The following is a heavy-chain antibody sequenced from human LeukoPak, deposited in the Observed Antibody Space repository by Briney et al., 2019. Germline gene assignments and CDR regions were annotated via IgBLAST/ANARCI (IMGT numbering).Heavy chain of an antibody. CDR2: MNPNSGNT. D-gene: IGHD3-10*01. V-gene: IGHV1-8*03. CDR1: GYTFISYD. CDR3: ARDLTMVQGAKYRPYNWFDP. J-gene: IGHJ5*02. Sequence: GASVKVSCKASGYTFISYDINWVRQGTGQGLEWMGWMNPNSGNTGYAQKFQGRVTITRNTSISTAFMELSSLRSEDTAVYYCARDLTMVQGAKYRPYNWFDPWGQGTLVTVSS.